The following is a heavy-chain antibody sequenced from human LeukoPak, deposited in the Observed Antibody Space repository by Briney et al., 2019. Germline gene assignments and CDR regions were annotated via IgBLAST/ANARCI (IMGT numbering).Heavy chain of an antibody. CDR3: ARGLGGPPDYDSSGYFDY. V-gene: IGHV4-39*07. CDR1: GGSVSSGSYY. J-gene: IGHJ4*02. Sequence: SETLSLTCTVSGGSVSSGSYYWSWIRQPPGKGLEWIGEINHSGSTNYNPSLKSRVTISVDTSKNQFSLKLSSVTAADTAVYYCARGLGGPPDYDSSGYFDYWGQGTLVTVSS. CDR2: INHSGST. D-gene: IGHD3-22*01.